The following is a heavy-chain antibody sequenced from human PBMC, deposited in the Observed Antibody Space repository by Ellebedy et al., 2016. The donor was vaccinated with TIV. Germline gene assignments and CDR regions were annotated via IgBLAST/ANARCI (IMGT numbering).Heavy chain of an antibody. D-gene: IGHD3-3*01. CDR1: GFTFSSYY. J-gene: IGHJ3*01. CDR2: ISSDWSHI. V-gene: IGHV3-74*01. CDR3: AREWSAFDL. Sequence: GESLKISYAASGFTFSSYYMHWVRQAPGKGLVWVSHISSDWSHINYADSVKGRFTISRDNAKNTLYLQMNSLRAEDTAVYYCAREWSAFDLWGQGTMVTVSS.